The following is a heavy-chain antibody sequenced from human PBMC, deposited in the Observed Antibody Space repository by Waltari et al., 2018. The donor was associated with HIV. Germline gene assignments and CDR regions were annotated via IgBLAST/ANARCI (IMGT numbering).Heavy chain of an antibody. D-gene: IGHD3-3*01. CDR3: AKGKDYDFWSGYYTGGMDV. V-gene: IGHV3-23*01. CDR2: ISISGCRT. Sequence: EVQLLESGGGLVQPGGSLRLSCVISGFTFSSYAMTWVRQAPGKGVGWVESISISGCRTYYAGSVKVRFTISRDNSKNTRYLQMNSLRAEDTAVYYCAKGKDYDFWSGYYTGGMDVWGQGTTVTVSS. CDR1: GFTFSSYA. J-gene: IGHJ6*02.